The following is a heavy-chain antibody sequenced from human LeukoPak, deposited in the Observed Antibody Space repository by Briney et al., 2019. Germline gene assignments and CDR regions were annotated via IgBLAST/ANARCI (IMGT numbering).Heavy chain of an antibody. J-gene: IGHJ6*03. Sequence: PGGSLRLSCSASGFSFDDYGMNWVRQAPGKGLEWVSGINWDGTSTGYVDSVKGRFIISRDNAKNSLYLQMNSLRADDTALYYCGRGKYYYYMDVWGQGTTVTVSS. V-gene: IGHV3-20*04. CDR2: INWDGTST. CDR3: GRGKYYYYMDV. CDR1: GFSFDDYG.